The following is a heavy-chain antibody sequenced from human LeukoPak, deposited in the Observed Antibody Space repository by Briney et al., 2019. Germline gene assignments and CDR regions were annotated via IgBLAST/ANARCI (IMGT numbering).Heavy chain of an antibody. CDR3: ARLGRYHLFSYMDV. Sequence: ASVKVSCKASGFTFTAYGINWMRQAPGQGLEGRGWISAYNGDTKYAQKVQGRVSMTTDRSTNTAYMEVRSLRADDTAVYYCARLGRYHLFSYMDVWGKGTTVTVSS. J-gene: IGHJ6*03. D-gene: IGHD1-26*01. V-gene: IGHV1-18*01. CDR2: ISAYNGDT. CDR1: GFTFTAYG.